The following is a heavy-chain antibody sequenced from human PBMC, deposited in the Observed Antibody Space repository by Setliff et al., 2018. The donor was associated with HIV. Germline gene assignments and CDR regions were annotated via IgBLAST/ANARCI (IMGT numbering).Heavy chain of an antibody. CDR3: ASLTDYGGDSGSH. CDR1: GGSISSYY. CDR2: IYYSGST. D-gene: IGHD4-17*01. J-gene: IGHJ4*02. V-gene: IGHV4-59*01. Sequence: SETLSLTCTVSGGSISSYYWSWIRQPPGKGLEWIGYIYYSGSTYYNPSLKSRVTISVDTSKNQFSLRLSAVTAADTAVYYCASLTDYGGDSGSHWGQGTLVTVSS.